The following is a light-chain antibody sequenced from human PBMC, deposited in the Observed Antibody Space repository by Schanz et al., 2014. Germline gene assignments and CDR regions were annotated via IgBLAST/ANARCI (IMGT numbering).Light chain of an antibody. Sequence: QSALTQPPSASGSPGQSVTISCTGTSSDVATYNYVSWYQQHPGKAPKLMIYEVTKRPSGVPDRFSGSKSGNTASLTVSGLQAEDEADYYCSSYTSSSTLGVFGGGTKLTVL. J-gene: IGLJ3*02. V-gene: IGLV2-8*01. CDR3: SSYTSSSTLGV. CDR1: SSDVATYNY. CDR2: EVT.